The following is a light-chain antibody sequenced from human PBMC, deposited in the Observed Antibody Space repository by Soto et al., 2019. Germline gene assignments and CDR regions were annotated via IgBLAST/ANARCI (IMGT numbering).Light chain of an antibody. V-gene: IGLV1-40*01. CDR1: SSNIGAGYD. CDR3: QSYDSSLSGSV. Sequence: HSVLTQPPSVSGAPGQRVTISCTGSSSNIGAGYDVHWYQQLPGTAPKLLIYGNSNRTSGVPDRFSGSKSGTSASLAITGLQAEDEADYYCQSYDSSLSGSVFGGGTKLTVL. CDR2: GNS. J-gene: IGLJ3*02.